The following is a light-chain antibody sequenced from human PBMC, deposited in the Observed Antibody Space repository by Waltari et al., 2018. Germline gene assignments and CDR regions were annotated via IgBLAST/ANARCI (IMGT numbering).Light chain of an antibody. J-gene: IGKJ5*01. CDR1: RGIDSY. CDR3: QQSYSPPFT. CDR2: DAS. Sequence: DIQMTQSPSSLSTSVGDRVTITCRASRGIDSYLNWYQQRPGRAPKLLFYDASTLQREVPTRFSGGGIGTDFTLTINNLQPEDFATYFCQQSYSPPFTFGQGTRLEI. V-gene: IGKV1-39*01.